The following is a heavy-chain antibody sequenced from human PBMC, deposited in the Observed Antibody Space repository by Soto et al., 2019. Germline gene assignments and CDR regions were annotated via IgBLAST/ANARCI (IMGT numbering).Heavy chain of an antibody. CDR2: ISGSGGST. V-gene: IGHV3-23*01. Sequence: EVQLLESGGGLVQTGGSLRLSCVVSGFTFSRYAMSWVRQAPGKGLEWVSAISGSGGSTYYADSVKGRFTISRDNSKNTLDLQMNSLRAEDTAVYYCAKGQNDFWSGSIIRGYYYGMDVWGQGTTVTVSS. J-gene: IGHJ6*02. D-gene: IGHD3-3*01. CDR1: GFTFSRYA. CDR3: AKGQNDFWSGSIIRGYYYGMDV.